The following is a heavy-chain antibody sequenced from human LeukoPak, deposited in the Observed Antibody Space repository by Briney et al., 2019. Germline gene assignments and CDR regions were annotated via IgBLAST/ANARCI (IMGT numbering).Heavy chain of an antibody. Sequence: PSETLSLTCTVSGGSISSYYWSWIRQPPGKGLEWIGYIYYSGSTNYNPSLKSRVTISVDTSKNQFSLKLSSVTAADTAVYCCAGFGGYAHTAMPWGQGTLVTVSS. J-gene: IGHJ5*02. CDR1: GGSISSYY. CDR2: IYYSGST. D-gene: IGHD5-18*01. V-gene: IGHV4-59*01. CDR3: AGFGGYAHTAMP.